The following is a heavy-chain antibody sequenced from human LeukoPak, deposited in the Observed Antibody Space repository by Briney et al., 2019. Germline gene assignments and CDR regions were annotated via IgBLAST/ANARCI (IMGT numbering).Heavy chain of an antibody. CDR1: GGSISSYY. Sequence: SETLSLTCTVSGGSISSYYWSWIRQPPGKGLEWIGYIYYSGSTYYNPSLKSRVTISVDTSKNQFSLKLSSVTAADTAVYYCARAGWNRYYYYYGMDVWGQGTTVTVSS. CDR3: ARAGWNRYYYYYGMDV. J-gene: IGHJ6*02. V-gene: IGHV4-59*12. D-gene: IGHD1-1*01. CDR2: IYYSGST.